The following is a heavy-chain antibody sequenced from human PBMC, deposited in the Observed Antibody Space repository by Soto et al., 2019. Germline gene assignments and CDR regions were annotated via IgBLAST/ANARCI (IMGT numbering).Heavy chain of an antibody. CDR3: ARGQQAAIGDYYYHGLDV. V-gene: IGHV3-73*01. CDR1: GFIFSGSA. D-gene: IGHD3-10*01. CDR2: IRSRANNYAT. Sequence: GGSLRLSCAASGFIFSGSAIHRIRKAPGEVLERVGRIRSRANNYATSSGASVRGRFTFFRDDSKNMAYLQMNTLKTEDTAIYYCARGQQAAIGDYYYHGLDVWGPGTSVTVSS. J-gene: IGHJ6*02.